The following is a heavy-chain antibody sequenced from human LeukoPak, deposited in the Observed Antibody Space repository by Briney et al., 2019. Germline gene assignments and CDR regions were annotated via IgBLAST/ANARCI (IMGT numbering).Heavy chain of an antibody. Sequence: GGSLRLSCAASGFTFSSYWMHWVRQAPGKGLVWVSRINSDGSSTSYADPVKGRFTISRDNAKNTLYLQMNSLRAEDTAVYYCARGRGYQYYDYVWGTYRYNYFDYWGQGTLVTVSS. CDR3: ARGRGYQYYDYVWGTYRYNYFDY. CDR2: INSDGSST. J-gene: IGHJ4*02. CDR1: GFTFSSYW. V-gene: IGHV3-74*01. D-gene: IGHD3-16*02.